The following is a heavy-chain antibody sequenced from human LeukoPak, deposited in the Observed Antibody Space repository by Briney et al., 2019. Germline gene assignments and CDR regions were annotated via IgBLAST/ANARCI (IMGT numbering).Heavy chain of an antibody. CDR3: ARAVTSTEGY. CDR1: GFTFSTYW. Sequence: GGSLRLSCAASGFTFSTYWMTWVRQAPGKGLEWVASLNEDGSEKYYVDSVKGRFTISRDNAQKSLYLEMKSLSAKVTAVYYCARAVTSTEGYWGQGTLVTVSS. CDR2: LNEDGSEK. V-gene: IGHV3-7*03. J-gene: IGHJ4*02.